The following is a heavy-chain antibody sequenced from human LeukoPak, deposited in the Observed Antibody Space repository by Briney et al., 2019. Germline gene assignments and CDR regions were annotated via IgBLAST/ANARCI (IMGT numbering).Heavy chain of an antibody. CDR3: ARGYVRSYYYYYYGMDV. CDR2: IVVGSGNT. CDR1: GFTFTSSA. J-gene: IGHJ6*02. Sequence: GASVKVSCKASGFTFTSSAVQWVRQARGQRLEWIGWIVVGSGNTNYAQKFQGRVTITADESTSTAYMELSSLRSEDTAVYYCARGYVRSYYYYYYGMDVWGQGTTVTVSS. D-gene: IGHD2-15*01. V-gene: IGHV1-58*01.